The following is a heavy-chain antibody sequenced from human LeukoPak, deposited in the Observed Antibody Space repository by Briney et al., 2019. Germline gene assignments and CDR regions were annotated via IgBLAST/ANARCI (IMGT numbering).Heavy chain of an antibody. Sequence: AGGSLRLSCAASGFTFSSYSMNWVRQAPGKGLEWVSGISGSGDRTYYAESVKGRFTISRDNSKNTLCLQMNSLRAEDTAVYFCAAGWYSGSTDYWGQGTLVSVSS. CDR3: AAGWYSGSTDY. V-gene: IGHV3-23*01. CDR2: ISGSGDRT. D-gene: IGHD1-26*01. J-gene: IGHJ4*02. CDR1: GFTFSSYS.